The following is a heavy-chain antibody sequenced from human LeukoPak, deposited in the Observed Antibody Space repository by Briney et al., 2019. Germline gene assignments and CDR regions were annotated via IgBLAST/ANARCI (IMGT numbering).Heavy chain of an antibody. D-gene: IGHD3-22*01. CDR3: AKVAVHYYDSSGINEGGGY. CDR1: GITFTTID. J-gene: IGHJ4*02. Sequence: GGSLRLSCAVSGITFTTIDVSWVRLAPGKGLEWVSTITKSGGSTYYADSVKGRFTISRDNSKDTLFLQMNSLRTEDTALYYCAKVAVHYYDSSGINEGGGYWGQGTLVTVSS. CDR2: ITKSGGST. V-gene: IGHV3-23*01.